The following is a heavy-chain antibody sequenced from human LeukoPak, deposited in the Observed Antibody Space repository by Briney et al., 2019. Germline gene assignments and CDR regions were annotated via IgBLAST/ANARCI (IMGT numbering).Heavy chain of an antibody. Sequence: SETLSLTCSVSGGSISSSNYFWGWIRQPPGEGLEWIRSISHTGGTFYNPSLTSRVTISVDTSKNRFSLRLSSVAAADTAVYYCARRVGATEVVDYWGQGTLVTVSS. V-gene: IGHV4-39*02. CDR1: GGSISSSNYF. J-gene: IGHJ4*02. D-gene: IGHD1-26*01. CDR3: ARRVGATEVVDY. CDR2: ISHTGGT.